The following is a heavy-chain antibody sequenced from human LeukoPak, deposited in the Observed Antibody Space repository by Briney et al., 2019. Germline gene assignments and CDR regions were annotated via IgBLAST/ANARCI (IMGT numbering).Heavy chain of an antibody. CDR1: GYTFTGYY. J-gene: IGHJ5*02. CDR3: GKGKAARGNWFDP. V-gene: IGHV1-2*02. CDR2: IHPNSGSK. D-gene: IGHD6-6*01. Sequence: ASVKVPCKASGYTFTGYYMHWVRQAPGQGLEWMGWIHPNSGSKNYAQKFQGRVTMTRDTSISTAYMELSRLRSDDAAVYYCGKGKAARGNWFDPWGQGTLVTVSS.